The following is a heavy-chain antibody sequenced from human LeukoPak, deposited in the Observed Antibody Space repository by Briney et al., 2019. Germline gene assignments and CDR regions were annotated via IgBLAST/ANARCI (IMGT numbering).Heavy chain of an antibody. J-gene: IGHJ3*02. D-gene: IGHD1-7*01. CDR2: IYSGGTT. CDR1: GFTVSTKY. Sequence: AGGSLILSCAASGFTVSTKYMRLVRHAPAPRVGWVSVIYSGGTTYSVDSVKGRLTISRDNSKNTLYLQMNGLRAEDTAVYYCARGRELLRGAFDIWGQGTMVTVSS. V-gene: IGHV3-53*01. CDR3: ARGRELLRGAFDI.